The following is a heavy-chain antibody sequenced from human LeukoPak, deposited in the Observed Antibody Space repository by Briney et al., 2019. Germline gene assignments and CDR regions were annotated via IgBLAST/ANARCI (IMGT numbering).Heavy chain of an antibody. V-gene: IGHV4-34*01. J-gene: IGHJ4*02. D-gene: IGHD3-22*01. Sequence: SETLSLTCAVYGGSFSGYYWSWIRQPPGKGLEWIGEINHSGSTNYNPSLKSRVTISVDTSKNQFSLKLSSVTAADTAVYYCATSVAYYYDSSGSGYYFVYWGQGTLVTISS. CDR1: GGSFSGYY. CDR2: INHSGST. CDR3: ATSVAYYYDSSGSGYYFVY.